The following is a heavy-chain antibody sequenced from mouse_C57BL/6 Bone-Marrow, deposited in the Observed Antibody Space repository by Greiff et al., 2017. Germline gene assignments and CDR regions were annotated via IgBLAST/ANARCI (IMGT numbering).Heavy chain of an antibody. Sequence: EVQLVESEGGLVQPGSSMKLSCTASGFTFSDYYMAWVRQVPEKGLEWVANINYDGSSTYYLDSLKSRFIISRDNAKNILYLQMSSLKSEDTATYYCARDHYYGSSPWYFDVWGTGTTVTVSS. D-gene: IGHD1-1*01. CDR1: GFTFSDYY. CDR2: INYDGSST. CDR3: ARDHYYGSSPWYFDV. V-gene: IGHV5-16*01. J-gene: IGHJ1*03.